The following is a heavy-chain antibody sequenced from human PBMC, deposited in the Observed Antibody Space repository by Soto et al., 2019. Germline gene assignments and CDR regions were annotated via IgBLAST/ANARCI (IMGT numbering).Heavy chain of an antibody. D-gene: IGHD2-15*01. CDR3: ARGGGYYYYYYGMDV. CDR2: ISAYNGNT. Sequence: GASVKVSCRAYGYTFTSYGISRVRQAPGQGLEWMGWISAYNGNTNYAQKLQGRVTMTTDTSTSTAYMELRSLRSDDTAVYYCARGGGYYYYYYGMDVWGQGTTVTVSS. CDR1: GYTFTSYG. V-gene: IGHV1-18*04. J-gene: IGHJ6*02.